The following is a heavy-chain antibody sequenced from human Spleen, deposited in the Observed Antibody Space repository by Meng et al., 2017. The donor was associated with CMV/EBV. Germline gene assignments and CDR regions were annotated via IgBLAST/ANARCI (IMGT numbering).Heavy chain of an antibody. V-gene: IGHV4-61*01. CDR3: ARGGKASFDS. J-gene: IGHJ4*02. CDR1: GGSVSSGSYY. D-gene: IGHD4-23*01. CDR2: IYYSGST. Sequence: SETLSLTCTVSGGSVSSGSYYWSWIRQPPGKGLEWIGYIYYSGSTNYNPSLKSRVTISVDTSKNQFSLKLSSVTAADTAVYYCARGGKASFDSWGQGTLVTVSS.